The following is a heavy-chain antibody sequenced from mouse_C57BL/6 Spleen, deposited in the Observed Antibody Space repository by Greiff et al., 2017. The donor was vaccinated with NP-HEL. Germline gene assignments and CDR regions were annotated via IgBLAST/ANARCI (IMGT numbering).Heavy chain of an antibody. CDR2: IDPNSGGT. CDR1: GYTFTSYW. D-gene: IGHD1-1*01. Sequence: QVQLKESGAELVKPGASVKLSCKASGYTFTSYWMHWVKQRPGRGLEWIGRIDPNSGGTKYNEKFKSKATLTVDKPASTAYMQLSSLTSEDSAVYYCARSHYGSRGYFDYWGQGTTLTVSS. J-gene: IGHJ2*01. CDR3: ARSHYGSRGYFDY. V-gene: IGHV1-72*01.